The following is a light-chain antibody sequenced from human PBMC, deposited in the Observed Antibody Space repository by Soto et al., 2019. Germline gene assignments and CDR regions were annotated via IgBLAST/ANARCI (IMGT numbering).Light chain of an antibody. V-gene: IGKV3-11*01. CDR2: GAS. Sequence: EIVLTQSAATVSLSPGERATLSCRASQSVRSSLAWYQQQPGQAPRLLIYGASSRATGIPDRFSGSGSGTEFTLTISSLQPDDFATYYCQQYNSYSPAFGQGTKVDIK. CDR1: QSVRSS. J-gene: IGKJ1*01. CDR3: QQYNSYSPA.